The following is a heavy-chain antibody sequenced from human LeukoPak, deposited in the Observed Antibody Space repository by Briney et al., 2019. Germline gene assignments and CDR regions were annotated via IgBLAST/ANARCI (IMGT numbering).Heavy chain of an antibody. CDR2: IYSSGST. CDR3: ARVSVSGTYDY. Sequence: SETLSLTCTVSGVSISSYYWSWIRQPAGKGLEWIGRIYSSGSTNYNPSLKSRVTMSVDTSENQFSLKLSSVTDADTAVYYCARVSVSGTYDYWGQGTLVTVSS. J-gene: IGHJ4*02. V-gene: IGHV4-4*07. CDR1: GVSISSYY. D-gene: IGHD1-26*01.